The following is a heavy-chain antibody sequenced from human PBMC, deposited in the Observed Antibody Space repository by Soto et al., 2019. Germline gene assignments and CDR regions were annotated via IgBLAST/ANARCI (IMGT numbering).Heavy chain of an antibody. D-gene: IGHD6-19*01. CDR2: INPNNGGT. Sequence: ASVKVSCKASGYTFTGYYMHWVRQAPGQGLEWMGWINPNNGGTNYAQKFQGWVTITRDTSMSTAYMELSSLRSEDTAVYYCARAPRPGYIAVAGPFDYWGQGTLVTVSS. V-gene: IGHV1-2*04. J-gene: IGHJ4*02. CDR3: ARAPRPGYIAVAGPFDY. CDR1: GYTFTGYY.